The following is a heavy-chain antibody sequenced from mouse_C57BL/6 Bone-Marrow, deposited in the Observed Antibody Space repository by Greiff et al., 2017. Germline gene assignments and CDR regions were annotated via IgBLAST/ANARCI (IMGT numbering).Heavy chain of an antibody. D-gene: IGHD1-1*01. CDR1: GYTFTSYG. J-gene: IGHJ1*03. Sequence: EDQLQQSGAELVRPGSSVKMSCKTSGYTFTSYGINWVKQRPGQGLEWIGYIYIGNGYTEYNEKFKGKATLTSDTSSSTAYMQLSSLTSEDSAIYFCAIPYYGSRYWYFDVWGTGTTVTVSS. CDR2: IYIGNGYT. V-gene: IGHV1-58*01. CDR3: AIPYYGSRYWYFDV.